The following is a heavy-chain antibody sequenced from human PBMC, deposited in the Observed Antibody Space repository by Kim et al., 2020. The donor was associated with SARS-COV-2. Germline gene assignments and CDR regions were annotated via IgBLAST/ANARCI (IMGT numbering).Heavy chain of an antibody. CDR3: AMPFGY. CDR2: VYYDGST. J-gene: IGHJ4*02. V-gene: IGHV4-39*01. CDR1: GGSISSSTYY. Sequence: SEILSLTCSVSGGSISSSTYYWAWIRQPPGKELEWIGSVYYDGSTYYNPSLKSRVTISIDTSKNQFSLKLSSVTAADTAVYYCAMPFGYWGQGTLVTVSS.